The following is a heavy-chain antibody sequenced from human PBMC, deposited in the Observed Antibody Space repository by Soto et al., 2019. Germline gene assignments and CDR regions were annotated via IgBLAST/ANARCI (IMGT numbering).Heavy chain of an antibody. CDR3: AKDLLRSRAFDI. V-gene: IGHV1-18*01. Sequence: ASVKVSCKASGFSLSDDGINWMRQAPGQGLDWVGWISPYIDNTNYAQKFQDRVTLTTDTSTSTAYMELRSLRAEDTAVYYCAKDLLRSRAFDIWGQGTMVTVSS. J-gene: IGHJ3*02. CDR1: GFSLSDDG. D-gene: IGHD4-17*01. CDR2: ISPYIDNT.